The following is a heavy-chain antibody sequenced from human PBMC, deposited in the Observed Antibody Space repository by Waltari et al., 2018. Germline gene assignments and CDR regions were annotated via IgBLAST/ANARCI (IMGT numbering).Heavy chain of an antibody. CDR1: GFTFSSYG. V-gene: IGHV3-33*01. CDR3: ARDGGYSGYDSRGDYYYYYGMDV. D-gene: IGHD5-12*01. CDR2: IWYDGSNK. J-gene: IGHJ6*02. Sequence: QVQLVESGGGVVQPGRSLRLSCAASGFTFSSYGMHWVRQAPGKGLGWVAVIWYDGSNKYYADSVKGRFTISRDNSKNTLYLQMNSLRAEDTAVYYCARDGGYSGYDSRGDYYYYYGMDVWGQVT.